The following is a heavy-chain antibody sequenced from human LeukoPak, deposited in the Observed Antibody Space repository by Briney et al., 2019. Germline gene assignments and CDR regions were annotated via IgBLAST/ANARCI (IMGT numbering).Heavy chain of an antibody. J-gene: IGHJ4*02. CDR1: GGSVSSGSYY. V-gene: IGHV4-61*01. CDR2: IYYSGST. Sequence: PSETLSLTCTVSGGSVSSGSYYWSWIRQPPGKGLEWIGYIYYSGSTNYNPSLKSRVTISVDTSKNQFSLKLSSVTAADTAVYYCARESNYYYDSSGYLGYWGQGTLVTVSS. D-gene: IGHD3-22*01. CDR3: ARESNYYYDSSGYLGY.